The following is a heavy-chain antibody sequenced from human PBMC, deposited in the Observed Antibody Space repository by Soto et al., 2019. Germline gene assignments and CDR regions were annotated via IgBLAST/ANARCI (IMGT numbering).Heavy chain of an antibody. D-gene: IGHD1-26*01. CDR3: ARELAQSPAGELLEFDY. V-gene: IGHV4-38-2*02. CDR2: IYHSGST. Sequence: PSQTLSLTCAVSGYSISSGYYWGWIRQPPGQGLEWIGSIYHSGSTYYNPSLKTRVTISVDTSKNQFSLKLSSVTAADTAVYYCARELAQSPAGELLEFDYWGQGTLVTVSS. J-gene: IGHJ4*02. CDR1: GYSISSGYY.